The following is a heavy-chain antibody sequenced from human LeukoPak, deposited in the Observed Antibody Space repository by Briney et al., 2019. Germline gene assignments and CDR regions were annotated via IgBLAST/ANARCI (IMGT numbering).Heavy chain of an antibody. D-gene: IGHD1-14*01. CDR1: GYSISSGYY. J-gene: IGHJ4*02. Sequence: SETLSLTCAVSGYSISSGYYWGWIRQPPGKGLEWIGSIYHSGSTYYNPSLKSRDTISVDTSKNQFSLKLSSVTAADTAVYYCARESLGPHYWGQGTLVTVSS. CDR2: IYHSGST. CDR3: ARESLGPHY. V-gene: IGHV4-38-2*02.